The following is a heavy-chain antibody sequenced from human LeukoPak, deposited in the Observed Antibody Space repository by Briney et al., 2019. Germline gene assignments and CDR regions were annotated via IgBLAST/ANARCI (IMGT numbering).Heavy chain of an antibody. Sequence: SETLSLTCTVSGGSISNYYWSWIRQPPGKGLEWIGYIYSSGHTNYNPSLKSRVSISIDTSENQFSLKLSSVTAADTAVYYCATAGSSSWLRGDWFDPWGQGTLVTVSS. D-gene: IGHD6-13*01. CDR2: IYSSGHT. CDR3: ATAGSSSWLRGDWFDP. V-gene: IGHV4-59*01. J-gene: IGHJ5*02. CDR1: GGSISNYY.